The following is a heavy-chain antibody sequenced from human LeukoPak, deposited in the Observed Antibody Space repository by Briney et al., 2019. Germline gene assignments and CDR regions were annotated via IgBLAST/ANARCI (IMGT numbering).Heavy chain of an antibody. CDR3: AKGGYIGTYFGMDV. CDR1: GFAFSSYG. D-gene: IGHD1-26*01. CDR2: ISYDVSIH. J-gene: IGHJ6*02. Sequence: PGGSLRLSCAASGFAFSSYGMHWVRQAPGKGLEWGAVISYDVSIHYYADSVRGRFTFSRDNSKNTLYLQMNSLTVEDTAVYFCAKGGYIGTYFGMDVWGPGTTVTVSS. V-gene: IGHV3-30*18.